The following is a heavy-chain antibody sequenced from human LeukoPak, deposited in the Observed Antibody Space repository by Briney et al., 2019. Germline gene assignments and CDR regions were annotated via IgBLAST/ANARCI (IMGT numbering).Heavy chain of an antibody. CDR3: ASYSGSYYDY. CDR1: GYTFTSYY. J-gene: IGHJ4*02. Sequence: ASVKVSCKASGYTFTSYYMHWVRQAPGQGLEWMGGIIPIFGTANYAQKFQGRVTITADESTSTAYMELSSLRSEDTAVYYCASYSGSYYDYWGQGTLVTVSS. V-gene: IGHV1-69*13. CDR2: IIPIFGTA. D-gene: IGHD1-26*01.